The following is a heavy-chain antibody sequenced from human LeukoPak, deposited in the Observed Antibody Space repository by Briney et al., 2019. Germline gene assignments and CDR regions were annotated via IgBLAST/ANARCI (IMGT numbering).Heavy chain of an antibody. CDR3: ARATSTTNYYGSGNFNFDY. CDR2: INHSGST. J-gene: IGHJ4*02. D-gene: IGHD3-10*01. CDR1: GGSFSGYY. Sequence: SETLSLTCAVYGGSFSGYYWSWIRQPPGKGLEWIGEINHSGSTNYNPSLKSRVTISVDMSKNQFSLKLSSVTAADTAVYYCARATSTTNYYGSGNFNFDYWGQGTLVTVSS. V-gene: IGHV4-34*01.